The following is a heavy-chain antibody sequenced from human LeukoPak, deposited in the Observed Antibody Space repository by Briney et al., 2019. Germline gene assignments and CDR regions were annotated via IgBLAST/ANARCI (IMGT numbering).Heavy chain of an antibody. CDR3: AIFDFLFGEVTKWFDP. D-gene: IGHD3-16*01. J-gene: IGHJ5*02. CDR2: IYPGDSDT. V-gene: IGHV5-51*01. Sequence: GESLKISCKGSGYNFTNYWIGWVRQMPGKALEWMGIIYPGDSDTTYSPSFQGQITISADKSISTAYLQWSSLKASDTAMYYCAIFDFLFGEVTKWFDPWGQGTPVTVSS. CDR1: GYNFTNYW.